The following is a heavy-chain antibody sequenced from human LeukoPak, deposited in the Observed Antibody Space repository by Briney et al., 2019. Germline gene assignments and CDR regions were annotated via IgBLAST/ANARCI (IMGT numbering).Heavy chain of an antibody. CDR2: ISSSGSTI. Sequence: GGSLRLSCAASGFTFSDYYMSWIRQAPGKGLEWVSYISSSGSTIYYADSVKGRFTISRDNAKNSLYLQMNSLRAEDTAVYYCARDVEAARRGDAFDIWGQGTMVTVSS. CDR3: ARDVEAARRGDAFDI. J-gene: IGHJ3*02. CDR1: GFTFSDYY. V-gene: IGHV3-11*04. D-gene: IGHD6-6*01.